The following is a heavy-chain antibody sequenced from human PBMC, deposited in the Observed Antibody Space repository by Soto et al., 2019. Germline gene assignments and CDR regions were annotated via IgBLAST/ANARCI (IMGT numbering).Heavy chain of an antibody. CDR2: IYYSEST. CDR1: GGSISSGGYY. Sequence: QMQLQESGPGLVKPSQTLSLTCTVSGGSISSGGYYWSWLLQQPGKSLEWIGYIYYSESTFYTPSLKTRVTMSADTSKKQYSLKLRSMTAADTAMYYLARLNLDGGYWGQGTLVTVSS. V-gene: IGHV4-31*03. CDR3: ARLNLDGGY. J-gene: IGHJ4*02. D-gene: IGHD1-20*01.